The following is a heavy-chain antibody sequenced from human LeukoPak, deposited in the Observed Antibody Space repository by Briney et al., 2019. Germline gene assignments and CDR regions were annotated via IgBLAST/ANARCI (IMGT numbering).Heavy chain of an antibody. CDR2: IKQDGSEK. D-gene: IGHD6-13*01. CDR3: ATSTAAAGTD. Sequence: PGGSLRLSCAASGFTSSNLWMSWARQAPGKGLKWVANIKQDGSEKYYVDSVKGRFTISRDNAQNSLYLQMNSLRAEDTAIYYCATSTAAAGTDWGQGTLVTVSS. V-gene: IGHV3-7*03. CDR1: GFTSSNLW. J-gene: IGHJ4*02.